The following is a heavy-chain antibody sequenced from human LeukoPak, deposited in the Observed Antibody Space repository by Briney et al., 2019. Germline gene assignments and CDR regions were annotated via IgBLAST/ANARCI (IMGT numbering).Heavy chain of an antibody. CDR2: IWHDGKHK. D-gene: IGHD2-15*01. CDR1: GFTLRSYG. Sequence: GGSLRLSCAASGFTLRSYGMHCVRQAPGKGLEWVAVIWHDGKHKYYADSVKGRFTVSRDNSKNTLYLQMDSLRVEDTAVYYCARDRGSDDPIDYWGQGTLVTVSS. V-gene: IGHV3-33*01. CDR3: ARDRGSDDPIDY. J-gene: IGHJ4*02.